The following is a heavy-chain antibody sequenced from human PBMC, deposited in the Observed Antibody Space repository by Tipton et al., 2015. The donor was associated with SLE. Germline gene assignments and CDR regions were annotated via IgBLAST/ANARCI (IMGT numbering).Heavy chain of an antibody. D-gene: IGHD2-8*01. J-gene: IGHJ3*02. V-gene: IGHV3-30*03. Sequence: SLRLSCAASGFTFSSYGMHWVRQAPGKGLEWVAVISYDGSNKYYADSVKGRFTISRDNSKNTLYLQMNSLRAEDTAVYYCARETRQDIVLMVYAHDAFDIWGQGTMVTVSS. CDR3: ARETRQDIVLMVYAHDAFDI. CDR1: GFTFSSYG. CDR2: ISYDGSNK.